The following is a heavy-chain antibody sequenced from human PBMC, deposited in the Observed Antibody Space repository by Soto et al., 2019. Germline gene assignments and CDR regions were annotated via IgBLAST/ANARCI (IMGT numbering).Heavy chain of an antibody. D-gene: IGHD1-20*01. Sequence: PGGSLRLSCAASGLTFSSYWMSWVRQAPGKGLEWVANIKPDGSERYYMDSVKGRLTISRDNAKSSLYLQMNSLRGEDSAVYYCASESGHNWRFWGQGTLVTVST. CDR1: GLTFSSYW. CDR3: ASESGHNWRF. CDR2: IKPDGSER. J-gene: IGHJ4*02. V-gene: IGHV3-7*01.